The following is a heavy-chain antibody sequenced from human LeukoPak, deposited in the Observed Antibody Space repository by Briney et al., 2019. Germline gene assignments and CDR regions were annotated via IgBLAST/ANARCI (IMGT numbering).Heavy chain of an antibody. CDR1: GYTFPNFG. CDR2: ISPNSGNT. CDR3: ARQGVTAAENNYFYYYMDF. D-gene: IGHD6-13*01. Sequence: ASVKVSCKASGYTFPNFGITWVRHAPGQGLEWMGWISPNSGNTKSAQKFQGGVTMTTDTSTSTAYMELRSLRSDDTAVYYCARQGVTAAENNYFYYYMDFWGKGTTVTASS. V-gene: IGHV1-18*01. J-gene: IGHJ6*03.